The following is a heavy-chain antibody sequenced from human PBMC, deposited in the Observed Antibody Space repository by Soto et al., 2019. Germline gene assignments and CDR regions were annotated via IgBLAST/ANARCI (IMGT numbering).Heavy chain of an antibody. CDR2: INAGNGNT. Sequence: ASVKVSCNASGYTFTSYAMHWVRQAPGQRLEWMGWINAGNGNTKYSQKFQGRVTITRDTSGSTACMELSSPRSEDTAVYYCARGPAIYDSSGYYAFDYWGQQTLVTVAS. CDR3: ARGPAIYDSSGYYAFDY. J-gene: IGHJ4*01. CDR1: GYTFTSYA. D-gene: IGHD3-22*01. V-gene: IGHV1-3*01.